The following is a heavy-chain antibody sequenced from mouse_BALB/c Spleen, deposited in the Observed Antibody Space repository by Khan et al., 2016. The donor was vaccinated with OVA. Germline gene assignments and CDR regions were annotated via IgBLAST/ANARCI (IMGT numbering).Heavy chain of an antibody. CDR3: ASHEGYYGYGQGDY. CDR1: GFSFSRYS. D-gene: IGHD2-2*01. Sequence: VQLKESGGGLVKPGGSLKLSCAASGFSFSRYSMSWVRQTPEKRLEWVATISSGGTFTYYSDSVKGRFTISRDNANNTLFLQMSSLSSEDTAIYYCASHEGYYGYGQGDYWGKGTSVTVSS. V-gene: IGHV5-9-3*01. CDR2: ISSGGTFT. J-gene: IGHJ4*01.